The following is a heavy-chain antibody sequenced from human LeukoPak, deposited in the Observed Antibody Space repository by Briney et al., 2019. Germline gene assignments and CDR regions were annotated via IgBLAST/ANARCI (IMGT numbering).Heavy chain of an antibody. CDR1: GFTFSSYA. V-gene: IGHV3-30*01. D-gene: IGHD1-7*01. J-gene: IGHJ6*03. CDR3: ARGITGTTSGYYYYYMDV. Sequence: SGGSLRLSCAASGFTFSSYAMHWVRQAPGKGLEWVAVISYDGSNKYYAYSEKGRFTISRDNSKNPLYLQINSLRAEDTAVYYCARGITGTTSGYYYYYMDVWGKGTTVTVSS. CDR2: ISYDGSNK.